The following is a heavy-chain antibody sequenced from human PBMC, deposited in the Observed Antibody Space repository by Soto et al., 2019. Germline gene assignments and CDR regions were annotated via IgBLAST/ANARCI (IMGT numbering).Heavy chain of an antibody. Sequence: QVQLVQSGAEVKKPGGSVKVSCKASGYTFTSYYMHWVRQAPGQGLEWMGIINPSGGSTSYAQKFQGRVTMTRDTSTSTVYMELSSLRSEDTAVYYCATQAPTYYYGSGSYWYFDYWGQGTLVTVSS. V-gene: IGHV1-46*03. CDR1: GYTFTSYY. J-gene: IGHJ4*02. CDR2: INPSGGST. CDR3: ATQAPTYYYGSGSYWYFDY. D-gene: IGHD3-10*01.